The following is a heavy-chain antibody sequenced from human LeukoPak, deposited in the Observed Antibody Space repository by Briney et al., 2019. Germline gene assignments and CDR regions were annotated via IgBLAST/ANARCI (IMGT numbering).Heavy chain of an antibody. J-gene: IGHJ4*02. Sequence: GGSLRLSCAASGFTFDDYAMHWVRQAPGKGLEWVSLINWSGGSTYYTDSVKGRFTISRDNIKNSLYLQMNSLRPEDTALYYCAKATKIYNSPFDYCGQGTLVTVSS. V-gene: IGHV3-43D*03. CDR1: GFTFDDYA. CDR3: AKATKIYNSPFDY. D-gene: IGHD1-1*01. CDR2: INWSGGST.